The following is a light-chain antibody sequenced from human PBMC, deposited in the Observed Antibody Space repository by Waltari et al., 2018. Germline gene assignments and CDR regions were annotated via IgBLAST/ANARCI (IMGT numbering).Light chain of an antibody. J-gene: IGLJ2*01. Sequence: QSALTQPASVSGSPGQSITISCTGTSDDIGNYRYVSWYQQHSGRAPKLILYEVTNRPSGVSDRFSGSKSGNTASLTISGLQTEDEADYYCAAYASVNTLLFGGGTQLTVL. V-gene: IGLV2-14*01. CDR1: SDDIGNYRY. CDR3: AAYASVNTLL. CDR2: EVT.